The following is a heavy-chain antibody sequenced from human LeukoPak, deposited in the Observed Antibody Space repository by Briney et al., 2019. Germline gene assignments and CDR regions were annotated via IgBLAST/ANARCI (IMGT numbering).Heavy chain of an antibody. Sequence: SETLSLTCTVSGSSISSYYWSWIRQPAGKGLEWIGRIYTSGSTNYNPSLKSRVTMSVDTSKNQFSLKLSSVTAADTAVYYCARDREGGQQLGPLNWFDPWGQGTLVTVSS. CDR2: IYTSGST. D-gene: IGHD6-13*01. V-gene: IGHV4-4*07. CDR1: GSSISSYY. J-gene: IGHJ5*02. CDR3: ARDREGGQQLGPLNWFDP.